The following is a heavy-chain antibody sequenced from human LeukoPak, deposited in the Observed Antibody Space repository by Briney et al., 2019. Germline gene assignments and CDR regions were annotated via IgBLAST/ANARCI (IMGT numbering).Heavy chain of an antibody. CDR3: ARGSGWLPNN. CDR2: IYYSGST. V-gene: IGHV4-30-4*02. J-gene: IGHJ4*02. Sequence: SETLSLTCTVSGGSISSGDYYWSWIRQPPGKGLEWIGYIYYSGSTYYNPSLKSRVTISVDTSNNQFSLKLSSVTAADTAVYYCARGSGWLPNNWGQGVLVTVSS. D-gene: IGHD5-12*01. CDR1: GGSISSGDYY.